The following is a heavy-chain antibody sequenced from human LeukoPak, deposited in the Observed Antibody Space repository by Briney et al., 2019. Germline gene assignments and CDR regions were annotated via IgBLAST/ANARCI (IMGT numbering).Heavy chain of an antibody. Sequence: GGSLRLSCAASGFTFSNYAVSWVRQAPGKGLEWASAISGSGGSTYYADSVKGRFTISRDNSKNTLYLQMNSLRAEDTAVYYCAKDVHYDSSGYYVYWGQGTLVTVSS. CDR2: ISGSGGST. V-gene: IGHV3-23*01. CDR1: GFTFSNYA. D-gene: IGHD3-22*01. CDR3: AKDVHYDSSGYYVY. J-gene: IGHJ4*02.